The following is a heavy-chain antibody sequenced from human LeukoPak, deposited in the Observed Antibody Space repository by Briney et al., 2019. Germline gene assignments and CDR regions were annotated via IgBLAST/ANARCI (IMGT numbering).Heavy chain of an antibody. V-gene: IGHV3-64*02. CDR1: GFTFTNHP. Sequence: GVSLRLSCAASGFTFTNHPMHWVRQTSGKRLEYVSAISPSGDRTWYADSVKGRFTISRDNSKNTMYLQMGSLRPEDMGVYYCARAFRPASDPHDFYDFWGRGTTVTVSS. CDR2: ISPSGDRT. D-gene: IGHD3/OR15-3a*01. CDR3: ARAFRPASDPHDFYDF. J-gene: IGHJ6*02.